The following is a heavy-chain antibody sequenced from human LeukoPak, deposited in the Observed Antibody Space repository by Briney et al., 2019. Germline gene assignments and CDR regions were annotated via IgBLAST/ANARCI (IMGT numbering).Heavy chain of an antibody. D-gene: IGHD5-18*01. V-gene: IGHV4-39*01. CDR2: IYYSKNT. CDR3: VSPRGFSYGYFDY. J-gene: IGHJ4*02. CDR1: GGSISSSSAY. Sequence: KSSQTLSLTCTVSGGSISSSSAYWGWIRQPPGNGLEWIGSIYYSKNTYYNPSLKSRVTISADTSKNQFSLTLGSVSATDTAVYYCVSPRGFSYGYFDYWGQGTLVTVSS.